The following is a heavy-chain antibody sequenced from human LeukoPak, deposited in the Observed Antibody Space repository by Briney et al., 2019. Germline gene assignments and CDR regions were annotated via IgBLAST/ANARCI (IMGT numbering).Heavy chain of an antibody. CDR2: IYWDDDK. V-gene: IGHV2-5*02. D-gene: IGHD3-9*01. Sequence: SGPTLVKPTQTLTLTCTFSGFSLSTSGVGVGWIRQPPGKALEWLALIYWDDDKRYSPSLKSRITITKDTSKNQEVLTMTNMDPVDTATYYCAQVADILTGYYQNWFDPWGQGTLVTVSS. J-gene: IGHJ5*02. CDR1: GFSLSTSGVG. CDR3: AQVADILTGYYQNWFDP.